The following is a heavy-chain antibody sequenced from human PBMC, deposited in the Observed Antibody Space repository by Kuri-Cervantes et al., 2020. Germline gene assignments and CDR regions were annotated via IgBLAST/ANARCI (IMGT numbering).Heavy chain of an antibody. D-gene: IGHD3-16*01. J-gene: IGHJ6*02. CDR1: GFTFSSYA. CDR2: ISYDGINT. CDR3: ARGGEWAYYYYYGMDV. V-gene: IGHV3-30-3*01. Sequence: GESLKISCAASGFTFSSYAMHWVRQAPGKGLEWVAVISYDGINTYYADSVKGRFTISRDNAKNSLYLQMNSLRDEDTAVYYCARGGEWAYYYYYGMDVWGQGTTVTVSS.